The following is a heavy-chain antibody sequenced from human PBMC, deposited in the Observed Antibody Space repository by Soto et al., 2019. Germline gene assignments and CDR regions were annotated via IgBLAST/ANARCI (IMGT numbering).Heavy chain of an antibody. CDR2: ISASGETT. D-gene: IGHD3-16*01. CDR1: GFPLSACA. Sequence: EVQLLESGGGLVQPGGSLRLSCAASGFPLSACAMNWVRQAPGKGLEWVSAISASGETTFYADSVKGRFTISRDNSKNTVYMQINDLRAEDTAVYYCAKGGFWVHYGLDVWGQGTTVTVSS. V-gene: IGHV3-23*01. CDR3: AKGGFWVHYGLDV. J-gene: IGHJ6*02.